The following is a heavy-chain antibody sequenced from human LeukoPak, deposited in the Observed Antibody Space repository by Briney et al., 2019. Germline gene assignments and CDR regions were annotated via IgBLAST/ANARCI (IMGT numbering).Heavy chain of an antibody. V-gene: IGHV4-61*08. Sequence: KTSQTLSLTCTVSGGSISSGGYYWSWIRQPPGKGLEWIGYIYYSGSTNYNPSLKSRVTISVDTSKNQFSLKLSSVTAADTAVYYCARVDYCSSTSCPWGYYYGMDVWGQGTTVTVSS. D-gene: IGHD2-2*01. CDR1: GGSISSGGYY. CDR2: IYYSGST. CDR3: ARVDYCSSTSCPWGYYYGMDV. J-gene: IGHJ6*02.